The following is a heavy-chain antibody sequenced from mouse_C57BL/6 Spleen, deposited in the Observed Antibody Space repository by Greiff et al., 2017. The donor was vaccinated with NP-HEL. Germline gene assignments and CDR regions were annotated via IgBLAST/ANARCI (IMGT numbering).Heavy chain of an antibody. CDR1: GYTFTHYW. J-gene: IGHJ3*01. CDR3: ARRGSSGFAY. D-gene: IGHD3-2*02. V-gene: IGHV1-63*01. Sequence: QVHVKQSGAELVRPGTSVKMSCKASGYTFTHYWIGWAKQRPGHGLEWIGDIYPGGGYTNYNEKFKGKATLTADKSSSTAYMQFSSLTSEDSAIYYCARRGSSGFAYWGQGTLVTVSA. CDR2: IYPGGGYT.